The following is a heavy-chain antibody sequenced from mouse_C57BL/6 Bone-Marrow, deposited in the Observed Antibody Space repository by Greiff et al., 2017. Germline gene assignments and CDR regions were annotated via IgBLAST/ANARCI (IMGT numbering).Heavy chain of an antibody. Sequence: EVQLQQSGTVLARPGASVKMSCKTSGYTFTSYWMHWVKQRPGQGLEWIGAIYPGNSDTSYNQKFKGKAKLTAVTSASTAYMELSSLTNEDSAVYYCTRSDTTVLYWYFDVWGTGTTVTVSS. D-gene: IGHD1-1*01. V-gene: IGHV1-5*01. CDR3: TRSDTTVLYWYFDV. J-gene: IGHJ1*03. CDR2: IYPGNSDT. CDR1: GYTFTSYW.